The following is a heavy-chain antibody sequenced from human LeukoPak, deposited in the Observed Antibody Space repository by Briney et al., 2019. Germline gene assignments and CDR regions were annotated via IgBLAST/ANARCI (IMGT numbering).Heavy chain of an antibody. V-gene: IGHV1-18*01. D-gene: IGHD1-26*01. Sequence: ASVKVSCKASGYSFTSYGIGWVRQAPGQGLEWMGWISPYNGNTNYAQKLQGRVTITADESTSTAYMELSSLRSEDTAVYYCARGATYAYYFDFWGQGSLVTVSS. CDR3: ARGATYAYYFDF. J-gene: IGHJ4*02. CDR1: GYSFTSYG. CDR2: ISPYNGNT.